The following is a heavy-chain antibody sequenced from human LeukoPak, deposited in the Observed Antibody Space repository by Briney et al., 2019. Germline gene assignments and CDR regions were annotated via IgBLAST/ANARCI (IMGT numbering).Heavy chain of an antibody. V-gene: IGHV4-61*02. J-gene: IGHJ4*02. CDR3: ARSYYYDSSGYYYPRKLFDY. CDR2: IYTSGST. D-gene: IGHD3-22*01. CDR1: GGSISSGSYY. Sequence: SETLSLTCTVSGGSISSGSYYWSWIRQPAGKGLEWIGRIYTSGSTNYNPSLKSRVTISVDTSKNQFSLKLSSVTAADTAVYYCARSYYYDSSGYYYPRKLFDYWGQGTLVTVSS.